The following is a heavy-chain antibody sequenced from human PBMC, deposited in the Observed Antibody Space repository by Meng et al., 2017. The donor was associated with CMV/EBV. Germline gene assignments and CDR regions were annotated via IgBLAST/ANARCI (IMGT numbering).Heavy chain of an antibody. Sequence: SVKVSCKASGGTFSSYAISWVRQAPGQGLEWMGGIIPIFGTANYAQKFQGRVTITTDESTSTAYMELSSLRSEDTAVYYCARDFQPKYYYYDMDVWGQGTTVTVSS. D-gene: IGHD1-14*01. V-gene: IGHV1-69*05. CDR1: GGTFSSYA. J-gene: IGHJ6*02. CDR3: ARDFQPKYYYYDMDV. CDR2: IIPIFGTA.